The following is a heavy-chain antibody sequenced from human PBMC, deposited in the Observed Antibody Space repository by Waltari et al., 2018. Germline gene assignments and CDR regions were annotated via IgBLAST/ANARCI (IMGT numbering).Heavy chain of an antibody. D-gene: IGHD3-22*01. CDR3: AKRSYYYDSSGYSKLDY. CDR2: ISGSGGST. CDR1: GFTFSSYA. V-gene: IGHV3-23*01. Sequence: EVQLLESGGGLVQPGGSLRLSCAASGFTFSSYAMSWVRPAPGRGLEWVSGISGSGGSTYYADSVKGRFTISRDNAKNTLYLQMNVLRAEDTAVYYCAKRSYYYDSSGYSKLDYWGQGTLVTVSS. J-gene: IGHJ4*02.